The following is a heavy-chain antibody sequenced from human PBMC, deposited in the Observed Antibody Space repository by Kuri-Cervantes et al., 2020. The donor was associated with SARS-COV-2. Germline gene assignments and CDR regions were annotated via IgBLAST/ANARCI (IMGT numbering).Heavy chain of an antibody. CDR2: INTDGSST. V-gene: IGHV3-74*01. CDR3: ARDLRLGKSLDY. Sequence: LSLTCAASGLTFSSYWMHWVRQAPGKGLVWVSGINTDGSSTRYADSVKGQFTISRDNAKNSLYLQMSSLRAEDTAVYYCARDLRLGKSLDYWGQGTLVTVSS. CDR1: GLTFSSYW. D-gene: IGHD7-27*01. J-gene: IGHJ4*02.